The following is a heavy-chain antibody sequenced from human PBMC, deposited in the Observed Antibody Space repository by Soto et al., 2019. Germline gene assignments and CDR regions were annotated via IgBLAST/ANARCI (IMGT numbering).Heavy chain of an antibody. CDR1: GDFLSSYY. J-gene: IGHJ4*02. CDR2: IYYSGIT. V-gene: IGHV4-59*12. CDR3: ASKPSNWNTWMIY. D-gene: IGHD1-1*01. Sequence: PSETLSLTCTVSGDFLSSYYWSWIRQSPVKGLEWIGYIYYSGITNYNASLKSRVTMSIDTSNNHFSLNLRSVTAADTAVYYCASKPSNWNTWMIYWGPGIQVTVSS.